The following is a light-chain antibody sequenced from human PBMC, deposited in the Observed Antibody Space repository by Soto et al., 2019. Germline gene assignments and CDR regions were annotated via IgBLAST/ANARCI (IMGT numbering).Light chain of an antibody. CDR2: DVT. J-gene: IGLJ1*01. CDR3: SSYTTSNTRQIV. Sequence: TQPASVSGSPGQSITISCTGTSSDVGGYNYVSWYQHHPGKAPKLIIYDVTNRPSGVSNPFSGSKSGNTASLTISGLQPEDEVDYYCSSYTTSNTRQIVLGTGTRVTVL. V-gene: IGLV2-14*03. CDR1: SSDVGGYNY.